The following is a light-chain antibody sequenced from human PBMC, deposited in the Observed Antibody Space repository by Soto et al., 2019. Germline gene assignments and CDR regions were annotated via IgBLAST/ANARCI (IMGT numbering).Light chain of an antibody. Sequence: EIVLTQSPGTLSLSPGERATLSCRASQTVSSNYLAWYQQKPGQAPRLLIYGASSRATGIPDRFSGSGSGTDFTLTISRLEPEDFAVYYCQQYGDSPLITFGQGTRLEV. V-gene: IGKV3-20*01. J-gene: IGKJ5*01. CDR3: QQYGDSPLIT. CDR1: QTVSSNY. CDR2: GAS.